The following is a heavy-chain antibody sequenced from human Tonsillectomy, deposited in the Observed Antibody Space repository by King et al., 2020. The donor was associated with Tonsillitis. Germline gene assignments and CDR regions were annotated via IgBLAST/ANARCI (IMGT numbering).Heavy chain of an antibody. Sequence: VQLVESGGGVVQPGESLRLSCAASGFTFSSYGMHWVRQAPGKGLEWVAFIRYDGSNRYYAVSVKGRFTVSRDNSKNTLYLQMNSLRADDTAVYYCAKVSDYGDYFDYWRQGTLVTVSS. CDR3: AKVSDYGDYFDY. V-gene: IGHV3-30*02. CDR1: GFTFSSYG. CDR2: IRYDGSNR. D-gene: IGHD4-17*01. J-gene: IGHJ4*02.